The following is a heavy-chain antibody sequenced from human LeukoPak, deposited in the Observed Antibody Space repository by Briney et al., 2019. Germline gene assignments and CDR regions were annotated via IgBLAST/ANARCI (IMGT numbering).Heavy chain of an antibody. CDR1: GYSISNGYY. V-gene: IGHV4-38-2*02. Sequence: PSETLSLTCTVSGYSISNGYYWGWIRQPPGKGLEWIGTIYHSGSTYYNPSLKSRVTISVDTSKNQFSLKLSSVTAADTAVYYCARVVESALVPVGFDAFDIWGQGTMVTVSS. D-gene: IGHD2-2*01. CDR2: IYHSGST. CDR3: ARVVESALVPVGFDAFDI. J-gene: IGHJ3*02.